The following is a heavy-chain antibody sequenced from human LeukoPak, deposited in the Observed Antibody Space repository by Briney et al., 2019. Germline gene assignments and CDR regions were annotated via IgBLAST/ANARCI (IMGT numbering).Heavy chain of an antibody. CDR3: AREHMVRGVINR. Sequence: SETLSLTCTVSGGSISNYYWSWIRQPAGKRLEWLGRIYSSGSTNYNPSLESRVTVSVDTSKNQFSLKLSSVTAADTAVYYCAREHMVRGVINRWGQRALVTVSS. D-gene: IGHD3-10*01. J-gene: IGHJ4*02. CDR1: GGSISNYY. CDR2: IYSSGST. V-gene: IGHV4-4*07.